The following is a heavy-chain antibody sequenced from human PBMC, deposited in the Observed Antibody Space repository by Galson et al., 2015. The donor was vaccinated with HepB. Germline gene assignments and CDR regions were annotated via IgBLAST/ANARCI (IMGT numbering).Heavy chain of an antibody. D-gene: IGHD2-2*01. J-gene: IGHJ4*02. Sequence: SVKVSCKASGYTFTNFGISWVRQAPGQGLEWMGWISAYNGNTNYAQNLQGRVTMTTDTSTSTAYMVLRSLRSDDTAVYYCARARYSTSPPDYWGQGTLVTVSS. V-gene: IGHV1-18*04. CDR3: ARARYSTSPPDY. CDR1: GYTFTNFG. CDR2: ISAYNGNT.